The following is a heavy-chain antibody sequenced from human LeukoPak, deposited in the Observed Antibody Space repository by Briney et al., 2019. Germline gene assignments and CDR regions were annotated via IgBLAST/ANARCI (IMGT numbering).Heavy chain of an antibody. V-gene: IGHV4-4*07. Sequence: SETLSLTCTVSGGSISTYSWTWVRQSPGKGLEWIGSVVTTTTNYSPALRSRVAISIHTPKNQFSLRLESVTTADTAVYYCARDTTVASGMQFWGQGALVTVSS. CDR1: GGSISTYS. CDR2: VVTTTT. D-gene: IGHD6-19*01. CDR3: ARDTTVASGMQF. J-gene: IGHJ4*02.